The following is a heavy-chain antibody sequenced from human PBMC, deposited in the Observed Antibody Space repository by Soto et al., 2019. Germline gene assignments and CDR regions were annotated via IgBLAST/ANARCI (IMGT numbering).Heavy chain of an antibody. CDR2: ISAYNGNT. D-gene: IGHD1-26*01. J-gene: IGHJ4*02. Sequence: QVQLVQSGAEVKKPGASVKVSCKASGYTFTSYGITWVRQAPGQGLEWMGWISAYNGNTNYAKKIQGRVTMTTDTTTSTADMELRSLRSDDTAVYYCARDRGSYAFDYWGQGTLVTVSS. CDR3: ARDRGSYAFDY. CDR1: GYTFTSYG. V-gene: IGHV1-18*01.